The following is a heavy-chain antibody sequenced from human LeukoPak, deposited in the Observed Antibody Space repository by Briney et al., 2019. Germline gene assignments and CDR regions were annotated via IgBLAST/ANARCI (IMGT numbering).Heavy chain of an antibody. CDR2: MSPSSGKT. CDR1: GYTFTSYD. V-gene: IGHV1-8*01. Sequence: ASVKVSCKASGYTFTSYDINWVRQATGQGLEWMGWMSPSSGKTGYAQKFQGRVTMTRSTSISTAYMELSSLRSEDTAVYYCARTKLGIGGGYFDYWGQGTLVTVSS. D-gene: IGHD7-27*01. CDR3: ARTKLGIGGGYFDY. J-gene: IGHJ4*02.